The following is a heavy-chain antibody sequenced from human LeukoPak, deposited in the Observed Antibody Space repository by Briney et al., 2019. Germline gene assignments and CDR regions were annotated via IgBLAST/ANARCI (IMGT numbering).Heavy chain of an antibody. J-gene: IGHJ5*02. CDR1: GGSFSGYY. Sequence: SETLSLTCAVYGGSFSGYYWSWIRQPPGKGLEWIGEINHSGSTNYNPSLKSRVTISVDTSKNQFFLKLSSVTAADTAVYYCARLLPPYSSSVVNWFDPWGQGTLVTVSS. CDR3: ARLLPPYSSSVVNWFDP. V-gene: IGHV4-34*01. CDR2: INHSGST. D-gene: IGHD6-13*01.